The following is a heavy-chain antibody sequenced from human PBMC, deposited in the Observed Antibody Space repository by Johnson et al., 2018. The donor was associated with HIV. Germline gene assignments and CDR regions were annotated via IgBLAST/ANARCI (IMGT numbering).Heavy chain of an antibody. CDR1: GFTFCDSY. V-gene: IGHV3-30*03. CDR3: ARDWESQQLPLGDAFDI. D-gene: IGHD6-13*01. CDR2: MSYDGSNK. J-gene: IGHJ3*02. Sequence: VQLVESGGGLVTPGGSLRLSCAASGFTFCDSYFSWIRPAPGKGLEWVAVMSYDGSNKYYTDSVRLRFTLSSDNSNNTLYLQMNSLRAEDTAVYYCARDWESQQLPLGDAFDIWGQGTMVIVSS.